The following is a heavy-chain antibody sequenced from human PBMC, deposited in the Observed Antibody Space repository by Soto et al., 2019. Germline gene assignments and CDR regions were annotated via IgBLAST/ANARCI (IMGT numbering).Heavy chain of an antibody. CDR2: ISTDNGNT. D-gene: IGHD6-13*01. CDR3: ARDGVGGGAAGISYYHPGMDV. V-gene: IGHV1-18*01. CDR1: GYTFTNYG. J-gene: IGHJ6*02. Sequence: ASVKVSCKASGYTFTNYGISWVRQAPGQGLEWMGWISTDNGNTNSARKLQGRVTMTTDTSTSTAYMELRSLRSDDTAMYYCARDGVGGGAAGISYYHPGMDVWGQGTTVTSP.